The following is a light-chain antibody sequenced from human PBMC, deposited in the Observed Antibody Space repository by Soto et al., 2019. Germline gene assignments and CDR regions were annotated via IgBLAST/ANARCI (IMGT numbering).Light chain of an antibody. CDR3: QQLDNFPRT. J-gene: IGKJ1*01. CDR1: QGISNY. V-gene: IGKV1-9*01. CDR2: SAS. Sequence: DIQLTQSPSFLSASVGDRVTITCRASQGISNYLAWYQQKPGKAPKLLIYSASALQSGVPSRYSGSGSGTELTLTISSLQPEDFATYFCQQLDNFPRTFGQGTKVDIK.